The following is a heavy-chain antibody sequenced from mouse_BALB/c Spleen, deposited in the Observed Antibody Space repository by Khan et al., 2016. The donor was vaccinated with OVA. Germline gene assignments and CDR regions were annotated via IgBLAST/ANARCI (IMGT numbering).Heavy chain of an antibody. V-gene: IGHV1S135*01. CDR1: GYSFTTYY. D-gene: IGHD2-2*01. CDR2: IDPFSGGT. Sequence: VQLQQSGPELMKPGASVKISCKASGYSFTTYYIHWVIQSHGKSLEWIGFIDPFSGGTTYNQKFKSKATLTADKSSSTAYIHISNLTSEDSAVYYCTRHGYVAWFTYWGQGTLVTVSA. CDR3: TRHGYVAWFTY. J-gene: IGHJ3*01.